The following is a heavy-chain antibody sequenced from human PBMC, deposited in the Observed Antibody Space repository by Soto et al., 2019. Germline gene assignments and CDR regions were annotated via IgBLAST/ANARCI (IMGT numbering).Heavy chain of an antibody. Sequence: QITLKESGPTLVKPTQTLTLTCTFSGFSLSTSGVGVGWIRQPPGKALEWLALIYWDDDKRYSPSLKSRLTITKDTSKKQVVLTMTNMDPVDTATYYCAHSGLLGRASSARNWLNAFDIWGQGTMVTVSS. CDR2: IYWDDDK. V-gene: IGHV2-5*02. CDR3: AHSGLLGRASSARNWLNAFDI. CDR1: GFSLSTSGVG. J-gene: IGHJ3*02. D-gene: IGHD6-25*01.